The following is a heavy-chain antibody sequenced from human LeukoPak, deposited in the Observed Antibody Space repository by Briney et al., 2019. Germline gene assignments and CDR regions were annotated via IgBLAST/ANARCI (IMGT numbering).Heavy chain of an antibody. V-gene: IGHV3-33*01. Sequence: PGRSLRLYCVASGFNFKSYGMHWVRQAAAKGLEGVAIIRYDGSKNYYADFVKGRFTTSRDNAKNTVYLQMNSLSAGHTAVYYCARVSGNSGTWYVDYWGQGTLVTVSS. D-gene: IGHD6-13*01. J-gene: IGHJ4*02. CDR2: IRYDGSKN. CDR1: GFNFKSYG. CDR3: ARVSGNSGTWYVDY.